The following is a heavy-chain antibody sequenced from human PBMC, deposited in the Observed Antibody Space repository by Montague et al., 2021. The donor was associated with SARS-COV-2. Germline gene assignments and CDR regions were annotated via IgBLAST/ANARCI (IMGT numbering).Heavy chain of an antibody. V-gene: IGHV4-59*01. D-gene: IGHD4-17*01. CDR2: IYYTGST. J-gene: IGHJ6*02. Sequence: SETLSLTCTVSGGSFGTYSWNWIRQSPGKGLEWLGYIYYTGSTKYSPSLKSRVTISMGTSRDQLSLRLNSVTAADTAVYYCARDNYGDLGYYGLDVWGQGTTVIVSS. CDR1: GGSFGTYS. CDR3: ARDNYGDLGYYGLDV.